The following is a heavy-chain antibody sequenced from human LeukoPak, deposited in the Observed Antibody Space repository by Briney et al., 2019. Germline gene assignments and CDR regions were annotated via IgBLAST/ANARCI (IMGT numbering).Heavy chain of an antibody. V-gene: IGHV4-34*01. CDR3: ARGQGDYGGNSYYYYYMDV. CDR2: INHSGST. J-gene: IGHJ6*03. Sequence: PSETLSLTCAVYGGSFSGYYWSWLRQPPGKGLERIGEINHSGSTNYNPSLKSRVTISVDTSKNQFSLKLSSVTAADTAVYYCARGQGDYGGNSYYYYYMDVWGKGTTVTVSS. CDR1: GGSFSGYY. D-gene: IGHD4-23*01.